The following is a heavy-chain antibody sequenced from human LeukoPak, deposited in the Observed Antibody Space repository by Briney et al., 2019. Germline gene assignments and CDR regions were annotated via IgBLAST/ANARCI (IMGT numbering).Heavy chain of an antibody. Sequence: PSETLSLTCTVSGASISGSSYYWGWIREPPVKGLEWIANIYYSGSTYYNPSLKSRVTISVDTSKNQFSLKLSSVTAADTAVYYCARLFDDYDSSGFSIDYWGQGTLVTVSS. V-gene: IGHV4-39*01. CDR1: GASISGSSYY. J-gene: IGHJ4*02. CDR3: ARLFDDYDSSGFSIDY. D-gene: IGHD3-22*01. CDR2: IYYSGST.